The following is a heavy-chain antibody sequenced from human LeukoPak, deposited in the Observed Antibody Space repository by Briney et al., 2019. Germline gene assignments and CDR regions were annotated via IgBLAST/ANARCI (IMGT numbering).Heavy chain of an antibody. CDR2: INHSGST. D-gene: IGHD3-10*01. Sequence: SETLSLTCAVYGGSFSGYYWSWIRQPPGKGLEWIGEINHSGSTNYSPSLKSRVTISVDTSKNQFSLKLSSVTAADTAVYYCARGPAYYGSGRDYFDYWGQGTLVTVSS. CDR3: ARGPAYYGSGRDYFDY. J-gene: IGHJ4*02. CDR1: GGSFSGYY. V-gene: IGHV4-34*01.